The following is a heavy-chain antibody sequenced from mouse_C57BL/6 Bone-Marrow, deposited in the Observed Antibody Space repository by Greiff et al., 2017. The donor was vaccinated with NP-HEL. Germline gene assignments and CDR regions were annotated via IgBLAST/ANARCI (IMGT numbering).Heavy chain of an antibody. CDR3: ARDGSSYWYFDV. CDR2: INPSSGYN. CDR1: GYTFTSYW. J-gene: IGHJ1*03. Sequence: QVQLQQSGAELAKPGASVKLSCKASGYTFTSYWMHWVKQRPGQGLEWIGYINPSSGYNKYNQKFKDKDTLTADKSSSTAYMQLSSLTYEDSAVYDCARDGSSYWYFDVWGTGTTVTVSS. V-gene: IGHV1-7*01. D-gene: IGHD1-1*01.